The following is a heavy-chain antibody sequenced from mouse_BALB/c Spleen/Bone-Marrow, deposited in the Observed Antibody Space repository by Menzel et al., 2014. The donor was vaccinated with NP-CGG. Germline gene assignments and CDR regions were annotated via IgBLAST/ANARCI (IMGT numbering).Heavy chain of an antibody. CDR2: ILPGSGTT. J-gene: IGHJ2*01. CDR1: GFTFSDNW. Sequence: VQLVESGAELMKPGASVKISCKATGFTFSDNWIEWVKQRPGHGLEWIGEILPGSGTTNYNEKFKGKATFTADTSSNTAYLQLSSLSSEDSAVYYCAREYPYFDYWGQGTTLTVSS. D-gene: IGHD2-10*02. CDR3: AREYPYFDY. V-gene: IGHV1-9*01.